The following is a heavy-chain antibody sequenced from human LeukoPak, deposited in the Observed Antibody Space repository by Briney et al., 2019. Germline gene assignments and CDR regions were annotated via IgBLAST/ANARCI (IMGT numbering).Heavy chain of an antibody. CDR2: IYYSGST. V-gene: IGHV4-59*01. J-gene: IGHJ1*01. CDR1: GGSISSYY. CDR3: ARDSRLASSWYAEYIQH. D-gene: IGHD6-13*01. Sequence: SETLSLTCTVSGGSISSYYWSWIRQPPGKGLEWIGYIYYSGSTNYNPSLKSRVTISVDTSKNQFSLKLSSVTAADTAVYYCARDSRLASSWYAEYIQHWGQGTLVTVSS.